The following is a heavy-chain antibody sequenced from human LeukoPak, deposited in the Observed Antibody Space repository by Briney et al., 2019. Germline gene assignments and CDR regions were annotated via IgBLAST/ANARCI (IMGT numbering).Heavy chain of an antibody. CDR2: ISGSGDNS. V-gene: IGHV3-23*01. D-gene: IGHD4-17*01. CDR3: AKDSPSAPVTSV. CDR1: GFIFSSYT. J-gene: IGHJ4*02. Sequence: GGSLRLSCTASGFIFSSYTMSWVRQAPGRGLEWVSTISGSGDNSYYADSVKGRFTISRDNSKNTLYLQMNSLRVGDTAIFYCAKDSPSAPVTSVWGQGTLVTVFS.